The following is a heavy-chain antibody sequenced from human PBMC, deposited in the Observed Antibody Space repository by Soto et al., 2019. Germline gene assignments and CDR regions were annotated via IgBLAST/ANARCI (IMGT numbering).Heavy chain of an antibody. Sequence: EVQLVESGGGLVQPGRSLRLSCAASGFTFDDYAMHWVRQAPGKGLEWVSGISWNSGSIGYADSVKGRFTISRDNAKNSLYLQMNSLRAEDTALYYCATGTELLPGDYWGPGTLVTVSS. D-gene: IGHD1-26*01. J-gene: IGHJ4*02. CDR2: ISWNSGSI. V-gene: IGHV3-9*01. CDR3: ATGTELLPGDY. CDR1: GFTFDDYA.